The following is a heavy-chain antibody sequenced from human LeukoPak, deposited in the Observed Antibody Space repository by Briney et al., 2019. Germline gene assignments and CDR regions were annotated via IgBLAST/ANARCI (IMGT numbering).Heavy chain of an antibody. CDR3: ARHTGANYDSSGHFDY. D-gene: IGHD3-22*01. CDR1: GGSISSGSYA. V-gene: IGHV4-30-2*03. CDR2: IHHRGST. J-gene: IGHJ4*02. Sequence: SQTLSLTCTVHGGSISSGSYAWSWIRQPPGNGMDWIGRIHHRGSTYNNPSLKRRISISVDTYKNKFSVKVYSVTAADTAVYHCARHTGANYDSSGHFDYWGQGNLVTVSS.